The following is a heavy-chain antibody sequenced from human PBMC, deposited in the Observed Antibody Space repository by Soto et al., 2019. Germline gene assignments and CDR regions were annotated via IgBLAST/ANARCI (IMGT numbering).Heavy chain of an antibody. V-gene: IGHV3-74*01. CDR1: GINFNNYW. Sequence: EVQLVESGGGLIQPGWSLRLSCAVSGINFNNYWMHWIRQTPGKGLVWVSHINNVASIINYADSVRGRFTISRDNAGNTLYLQMNSLGVEDTATYSCASDEGRGLKYWGQGTSVTVSS. CDR2: INNVASII. J-gene: IGHJ4*02. CDR3: ASDEGRGLKY.